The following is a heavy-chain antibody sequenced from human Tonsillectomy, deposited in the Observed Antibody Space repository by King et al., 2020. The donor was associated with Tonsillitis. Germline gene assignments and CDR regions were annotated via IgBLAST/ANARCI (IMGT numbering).Heavy chain of an antibody. D-gene: IGHD5-18*01. CDR2: INSDGSDT. J-gene: IGHJ4*02. Sequence: EVQLVESGGGLVQPGGSLRLSCAASGFTFSSYWMHWVRQGPGKGLVWVSRINSDGSDTRYADSVKGRFTISRDNAKHTLYLQMNSLRAEDTDVYYCARDGRGYTYGDFDYWGQGTLLTVSS. CDR1: GFTFSSYW. CDR3: ARDGRGYTYGDFDY. V-gene: IGHV3-74*01.